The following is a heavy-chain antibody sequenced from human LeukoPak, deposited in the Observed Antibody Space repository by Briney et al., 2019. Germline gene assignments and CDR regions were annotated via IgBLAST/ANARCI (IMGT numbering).Heavy chain of an antibody. V-gene: IGHV3-23*01. J-gene: IGHJ4*02. CDR2: ISGDGEST. CDR1: GVTLRNYA. CDR3: ARDSATAAPAHFDY. D-gene: IGHD6-13*01. Sequence: GGSLRLSCAASGVTLRNYAMTWIRQAPGKGLQWVSVISGDGESTYYADSVRGRFTISRDNSKNTMYLQMNSLRDEDTAVYYCARDSATAAPAHFDYWGQGTLVTVSS.